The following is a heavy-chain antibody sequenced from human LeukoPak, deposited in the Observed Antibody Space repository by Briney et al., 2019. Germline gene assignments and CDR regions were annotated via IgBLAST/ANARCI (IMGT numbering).Heavy chain of an antibody. CDR3: ARSVRGILTGYY. J-gene: IGHJ4*02. Sequence: GASVKVSCKASRYTFTSYDINWVREAPGQGLEWMGWINPNSGGTNYAQKFQGRVTMTRDTSISTAYMELSRLRSDDTAVYYCARSVRGILTGYYWGQGTLVTVSS. CDR1: RYTFTSYD. CDR2: INPNSGGT. V-gene: IGHV1-2*02. D-gene: IGHD3-9*01.